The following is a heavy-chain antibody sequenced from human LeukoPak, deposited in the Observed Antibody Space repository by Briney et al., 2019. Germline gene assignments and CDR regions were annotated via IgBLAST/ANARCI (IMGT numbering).Heavy chain of an antibody. CDR1: GFTFNSYA. J-gene: IGHJ4*02. CDR2: ISGSGGTT. CDR3: AKTIGPPYYFDY. V-gene: IGHV3-23*01. Sequence: GGSLRLSCAASGFTFNSYAMNWVRQAPGKGLEWVSGISGSGGTTYYADSVKGRFTISRDNSKNTLYLQMNSPRAEDTAVYYCAKTIGPPYYFDYWGQGTLVTVSS.